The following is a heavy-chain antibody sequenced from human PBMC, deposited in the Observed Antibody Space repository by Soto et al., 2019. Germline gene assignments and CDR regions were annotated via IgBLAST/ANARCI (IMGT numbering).Heavy chain of an antibody. CDR1: GGTFSSYT. CDR2: IIPILGIA. CDR3: VRAVSTVAHLGY. D-gene: IGHD4-17*01. V-gene: IGHV1-69*02. Sequence: QVQLVQSGAEVKKPGSSVKVSCKASGGTFSSYTISWVRQAPGQGLEWMGRIIPILGIANYAQKFQGRVXIXAXXSTSTAYMELSSLRSEDTAVYYCVRAVSTVAHLGYWGQGTLVTVSS. J-gene: IGHJ4*02.